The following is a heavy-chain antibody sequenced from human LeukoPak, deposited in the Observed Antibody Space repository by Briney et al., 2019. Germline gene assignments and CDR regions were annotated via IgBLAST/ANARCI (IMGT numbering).Heavy chain of an antibody. CDR2: ISAYNGNT. V-gene: IGHV1-18*01. D-gene: IGHD4-11*01. CDR3: ARKGYDYSNYGGFRFDP. Sequence: GASVKVSCKASGYTFTSYGISWVRQAPGQGLEWMGWISAYNGNTNYAQKLQGRVTMTTDTSTSTAYMELRSLRSDDTAVYYCARKGYDYSNYGGFRFDPWGQGTLVTVSS. CDR1: GYTFTSYG. J-gene: IGHJ5*02.